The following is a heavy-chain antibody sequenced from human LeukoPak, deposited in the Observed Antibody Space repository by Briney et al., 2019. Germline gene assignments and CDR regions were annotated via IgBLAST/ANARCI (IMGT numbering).Heavy chain of an antibody. CDR1: GYTFTSYG. CDR3: ARTYYYGSGSHNWFDP. J-gene: IGHJ5*02. Sequence: ASVKVSCKASGYTFTSYGISWVRQAPGQGLEWMGWISAYNGNTNYAQKLQGRVTMTTDTSTSTAYMELRSLRSGDTAVYYCARTYYYGSGSHNWFDPWGQGTLVTVSS. CDR2: ISAYNGNT. D-gene: IGHD3-10*01. V-gene: IGHV1-18*01.